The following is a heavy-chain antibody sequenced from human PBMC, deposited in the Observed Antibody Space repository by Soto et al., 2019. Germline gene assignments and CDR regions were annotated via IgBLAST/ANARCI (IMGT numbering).Heavy chain of an antibody. CDR3: ARGGGAVAGTMDY. Sequence: QVQLVQSGAEVKKPGSSVKVSCKASGGTFSSYTISWVRQAPGQGLEWMGRIIPILGIANYAQKFQGRVTITADKSTSTAYMELSSLRSEDTAVYYCARGGGAVAGTMDYWGQGTLVTVSS. CDR1: GGTFSSYT. D-gene: IGHD6-19*01. CDR2: IIPILGIA. J-gene: IGHJ4*02. V-gene: IGHV1-69*02.